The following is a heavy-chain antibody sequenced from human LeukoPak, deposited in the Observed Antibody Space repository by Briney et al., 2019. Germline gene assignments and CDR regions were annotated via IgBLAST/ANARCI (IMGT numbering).Heavy chain of an antibody. J-gene: IGHJ4*02. Sequence: GGSLRLSCAASGFTFSSYSMNWVRQAPGKGLEWASYISSSSSTIYYADSVKGRFTISRDNARNSLSLQMNSLRAEDTAVYYCVRDGGVSGYDLLDYWGQGTLATVSS. V-gene: IGHV3-48*04. CDR1: GFTFSSYS. CDR2: ISSSSSTI. CDR3: VRDGGVSGYDLLDY. D-gene: IGHD5-12*01.